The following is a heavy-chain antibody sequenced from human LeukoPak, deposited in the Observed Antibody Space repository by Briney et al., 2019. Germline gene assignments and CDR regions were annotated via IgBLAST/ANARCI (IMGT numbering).Heavy chain of an antibody. CDR3: ASYDSSGYYLAPFDY. CDR1: GGTFSSYA. D-gene: IGHD3-22*01. J-gene: IGHJ4*02. V-gene: IGHV1-69*04. CDR2: IIPILGIA. Sequence: SVKVSCKVSGGTFSSYAISWVRQAPGQGLEWMGRIIPILGIANYAQKFQGRVTITADKSTSTAYMELSSPRSEDTAVYYCASYDSSGYYLAPFDYWGQGTLVTVSS.